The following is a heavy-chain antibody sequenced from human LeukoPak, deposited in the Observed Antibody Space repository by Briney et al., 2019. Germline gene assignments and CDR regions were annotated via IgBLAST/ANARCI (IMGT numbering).Heavy chain of an antibody. J-gene: IGHJ6*03. D-gene: IGHD4-17*01. V-gene: IGHV3-48*03. CDR3: ARPHLSYGDIRDYYYYYMDV. CDR1: GSTFSSYE. CDR2: ISSSGSTI. Sequence: GGSLRLSCAASGSTFSSYEMNWVRQAPGKGLEWVSYISSSGSTIYYADSVKGRFTISRDNAKNSLYLQMNSLRAEDTAVYYCARPHLSYGDIRDYYYYYMDVWGKGTTVTVSS.